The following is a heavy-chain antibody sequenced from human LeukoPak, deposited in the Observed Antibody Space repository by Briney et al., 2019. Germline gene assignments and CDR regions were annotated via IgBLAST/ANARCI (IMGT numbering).Heavy chain of an antibody. J-gene: IGHJ1*01. CDR1: GFTFSTNC. Sequence: QTGGSLRLSCAASGFTFSTNCMNWVRQAPGKGLVWVSRINEDGSNTNYADSVKGRSTIFRDNAKNTLYLQMNSLRAEDTAVYYRVRDLVRRSGHWGESPLVPVSS. D-gene: IGHD3-10*01. CDR2: INEDGSNT. V-gene: IGHV3-74*01. CDR3: VRDLVRRSGH.